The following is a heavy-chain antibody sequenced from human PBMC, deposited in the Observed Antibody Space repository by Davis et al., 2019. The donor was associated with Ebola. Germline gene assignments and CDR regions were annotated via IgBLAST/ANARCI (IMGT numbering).Heavy chain of an antibody. J-gene: IGHJ4*02. CDR1: GFTFSRYW. Sequence: PGGSLRLSCAASGFTFSRYWMHWVRQAPGKGLVYVSRISSDGGITSYADSVKGRFTISRDNAKHSLYLQMNSLRAEDTAVYYCVRWDRNNLYWIAYWGRGSLVTVSS. D-gene: IGHD1/OR15-1a*01. CDR2: ISSDGGIT. V-gene: IGHV3-74*01. CDR3: VRWDRNNLYWIAY.